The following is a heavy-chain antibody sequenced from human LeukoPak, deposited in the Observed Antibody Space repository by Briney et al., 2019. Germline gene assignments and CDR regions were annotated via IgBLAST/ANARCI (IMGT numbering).Heavy chain of an antibody. D-gene: IGHD4-17*01. CDR3: AKGGSYYGDYLSVEH. CDR2: ISYDGSNK. J-gene: IGHJ5*02. CDR1: GFTFSSYG. Sequence: GGSLRLSCAASGFTFSSYGMHWVRQAPGKGLEWVAVISYDGSNKYYADSVKGRFTISRDNSKNTLYLQMNSLRAEDTAVYYCAKGGSYYGDYLSVEHWGQGTLVTVSS. V-gene: IGHV3-30*18.